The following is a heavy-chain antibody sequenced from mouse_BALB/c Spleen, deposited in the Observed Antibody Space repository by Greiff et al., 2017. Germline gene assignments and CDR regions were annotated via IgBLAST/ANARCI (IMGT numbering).Heavy chain of an antibody. CDR1: GFTFSSYT. J-gene: IGHJ3*01. CDR2: ISSGGSYT. CDR3: TRDHGTARATWFAY. D-gene: IGHD3-1*01. Sequence: EVKLVESGGGLVKPGGSLKLSCAASGFTFSSYTMSWVRQTPEKGLEWVATISSGGSYTYYPDSVKGRSTMSRDNAKNTLYMKMSSLTSEDTAMYYCTRDHGTARATWFAYWGQGTLVTVSS. V-gene: IGHV5-6-4*01.